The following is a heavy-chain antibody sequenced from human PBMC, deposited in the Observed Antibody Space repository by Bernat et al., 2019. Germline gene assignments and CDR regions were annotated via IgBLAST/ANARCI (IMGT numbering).Heavy chain of an antibody. V-gene: IGHV3-53*01. CDR3: ARVAHDGGNSGPFDY. D-gene: IGHD4-23*01. J-gene: IGHJ4*02. CDR2: IYSDGST. Sequence: EVQLVESGGGLIQPGGSLRLSCAASGFSVSSNYMSWVRQAPGKGLEGVSVIYSDGSTHYADAVKGRFTISSDNFKNTLYLQMKSLRAEDTAVYYCARVAHDGGNSGPFDYWGQGTLVAVSS. CDR1: GFSVSSNY.